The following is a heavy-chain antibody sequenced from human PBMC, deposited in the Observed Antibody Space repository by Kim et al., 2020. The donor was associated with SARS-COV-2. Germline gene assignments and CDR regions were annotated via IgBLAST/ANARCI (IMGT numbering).Heavy chain of an antibody. V-gene: IGHV4-34*01. CDR3: ARGLHSPINYYYMDV. D-gene: IGHD3-9*01. J-gene: IGHJ6*03. Sequence: SETLSLTCAVYRGSFSGYDWSWIRQSPGKGLEWIGEINHGGDTNYDPSFKSRATISIDTSANQFSLRLSSVTVADTAVYYCARGLHSPINYYYMDVWGK. CDR2: INHGGDT. CDR1: RGSFSGYD.